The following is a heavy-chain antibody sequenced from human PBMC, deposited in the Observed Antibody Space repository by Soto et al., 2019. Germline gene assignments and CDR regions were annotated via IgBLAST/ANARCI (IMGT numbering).Heavy chain of an antibody. CDR3: AKDLKAYYYDSSGYYLVGHDAFDI. D-gene: IGHD3-22*01. Sequence: PGGSLRLSCAVSGFTFSSYAMSWVRQAPGKGLEWVSAISGSGGSTYYADSVKGRFTISRDNSKNTLYLQMNSLRAEDTAVYYCAKDLKAYYYDSSGYYLVGHDAFDIWGQGTMVTVSS. V-gene: IGHV3-23*01. J-gene: IGHJ3*02. CDR1: GFTFSSYA. CDR2: ISGSGGST.